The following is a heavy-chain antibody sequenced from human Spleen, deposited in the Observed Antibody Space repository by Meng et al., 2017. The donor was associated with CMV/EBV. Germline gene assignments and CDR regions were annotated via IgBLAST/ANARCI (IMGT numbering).Heavy chain of an antibody. Sequence: SETLSLTCTVSGGSISSNSYYWGWIRQPPGKGLEWIGSIYYSGSTYYNPSLKSRVTISVDTSKNQFSLKLSSVTAADTAVYYCARDSAGYSSGWSFTYYYGMDVWGQGTTVTVSS. CDR3: ARDSAGYSSGWSFTYYYGMDV. CDR1: GGSISSNSYY. CDR2: IYYSGST. D-gene: IGHD6-19*01. J-gene: IGHJ6*02. V-gene: IGHV4-39*07.